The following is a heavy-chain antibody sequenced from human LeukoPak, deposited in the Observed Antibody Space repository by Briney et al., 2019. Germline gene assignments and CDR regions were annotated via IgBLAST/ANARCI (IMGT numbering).Heavy chain of an antibody. J-gene: IGHJ4*02. CDR1: GFTFSSYA. CDR3: ARDQQQLSIDY. CDR2: ISYDGSNK. D-gene: IGHD6-13*01. Sequence: GRSLRLSCAASGFTFSSYAMHWVRQAPGKRLEWVAVISYDGSNKYYADSVKGRFTISRDNSKNTLYLQMNSPRAEDTAVYYCARDQQQLSIDYWGQGTLVTVSS. V-gene: IGHV3-30*04.